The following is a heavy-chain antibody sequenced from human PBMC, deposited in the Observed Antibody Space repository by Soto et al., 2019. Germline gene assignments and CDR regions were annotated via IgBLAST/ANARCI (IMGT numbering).Heavy chain of an antibody. CDR1: GFTFRSYW. CDR2: INSDGSST. Sequence: PGGSLRLSCAASGFTFRSYWMHWVRQAPGKGLVWVSRINSDGSSTTYADSVKGRFTTSRDNAKNTLYLQMNSLRAEDTAVYYCAREVDDSSGYYEDYWGQGTLVTVSS. CDR3: AREVDDSSGYYEDY. J-gene: IGHJ4*02. V-gene: IGHV3-74*01. D-gene: IGHD3-22*01.